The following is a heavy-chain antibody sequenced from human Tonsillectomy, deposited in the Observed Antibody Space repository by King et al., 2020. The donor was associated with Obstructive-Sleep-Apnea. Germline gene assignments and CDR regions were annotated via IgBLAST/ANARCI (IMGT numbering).Heavy chain of an antibody. CDR3: ARDRIWKLFDY. CDR2: ISYDGSNK. J-gene: IGHJ4*02. CDR1: GFTFSSYA. D-gene: IGHD2-21*01. Sequence: VQLVESGGGVVQPGRSLRLSCAASGFTFSSYAMHWVRQAPGKGLEWGAGISYDGSNKYYADSVKGRFTISRDNSKNTLYLQMNSLRAEDTAVYYCARDRIWKLFDYWGQGTLVTVSS. V-gene: IGHV3-30-3*01.